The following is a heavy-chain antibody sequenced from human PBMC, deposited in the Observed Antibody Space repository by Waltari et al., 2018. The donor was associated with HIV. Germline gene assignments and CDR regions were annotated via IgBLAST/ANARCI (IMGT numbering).Heavy chain of an antibody. CDR2: ISGRGDIT. CDR1: GYTFSDYF. CDR3: ARDTSFWSSPDLDAFDI. J-gene: IGHJ3*02. Sequence: QVQLVESGGAIVKPGGSLRLSCAASGYTFSDYFMSWIRQAPGKGLEWVSYISGRGDITYYADSVKGRFTISRDNGKKSLYLQMNSLRAEDTAVYYCARDTSFWSSPDLDAFDIWGQGTMVTVSS. D-gene: IGHD3-3*01. V-gene: IGHV3-11*04.